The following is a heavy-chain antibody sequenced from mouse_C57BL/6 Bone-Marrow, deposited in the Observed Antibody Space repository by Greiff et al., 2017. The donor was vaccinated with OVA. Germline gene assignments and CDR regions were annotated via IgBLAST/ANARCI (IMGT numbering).Heavy chain of an antibody. J-gene: IGHJ1*03. Sequence: EVQLVESGPGLVKPSQSLSLTCSVTGYSITSGYYWNWIRQFPGNKLEWMGYISYDGSNNYNPSLKNRISITRDTSKNQFFLKLNSVTTEDTATYYCARGGYDYDVNFDVWGTGTTVTVSS. CDR3: ARGGYDYDVNFDV. V-gene: IGHV3-6*01. CDR2: ISYDGSN. D-gene: IGHD2-4*01. CDR1: GYSITSGYY.